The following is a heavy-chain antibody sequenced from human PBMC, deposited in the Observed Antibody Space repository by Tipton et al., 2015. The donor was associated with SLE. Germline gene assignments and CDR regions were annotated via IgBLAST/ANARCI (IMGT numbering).Heavy chain of an antibody. J-gene: IGHJ4*02. CDR1: GFTFSSYA. D-gene: IGHD3-3*01. CDR2: ITSNGGTT. Sequence: SLRLSCAASGFTFSSYAMHWVRQAPGKGLEYVSAITSNGGTTYYADSVKGRFTISRDNSKNTLYLQMGSLRAEDMAVYYCARDDLGVDSFFDYWGKGTLFTVSS. CDR3: ARDDLGVDSFFDY. V-gene: IGHV3-64*02.